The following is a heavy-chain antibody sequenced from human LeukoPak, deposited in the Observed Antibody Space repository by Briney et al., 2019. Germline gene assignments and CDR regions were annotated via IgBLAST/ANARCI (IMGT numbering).Heavy chain of an antibody. CDR2: TRNKANSYTT. Sequence: GGSLRLSCAASRFTFSNYGMHWVRQAPGKGLEWVGRTRNKANSYTTEYAASVKGRFTISRDDSKNSLYLQMNSLKTEDTAVYYCARGRVTTLYYFDYWGQGTLVTVSS. D-gene: IGHD4-17*01. CDR1: RFTFSNYG. CDR3: ARGRVTTLYYFDY. V-gene: IGHV3-72*01. J-gene: IGHJ4*02.